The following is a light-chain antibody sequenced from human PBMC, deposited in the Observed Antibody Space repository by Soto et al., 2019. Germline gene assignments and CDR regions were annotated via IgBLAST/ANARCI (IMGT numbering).Light chain of an antibody. J-gene: IGKJ1*01. CDR1: QAISNY. CDR2: EAS. CDR3: QKYNDAPRT. V-gene: IGKV1-27*01. Sequence: QMTQSPSSLSASVGDRVTITCRASQAISNYLAWYQQKPGGAPKLLIYEASTLQSGVPSRFSGSGSGAYFTLTISSLQPEDVAIYYCQKYNDAPRTFGQGTRVEMK.